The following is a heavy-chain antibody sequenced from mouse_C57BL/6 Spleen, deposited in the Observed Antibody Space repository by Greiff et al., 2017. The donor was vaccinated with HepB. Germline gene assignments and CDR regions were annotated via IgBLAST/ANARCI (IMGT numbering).Heavy chain of an antibody. D-gene: IGHD2-5*01. J-gene: IGHJ4*01. CDR2: IYPGSGNT. V-gene: IGHV1-66*01. CDR1: GYSFTSYY. Sequence: LVESGPELVKPGASVKISCKASGYSFTSYYIHWVKQRPGQGLEWIGWIYPGSGNTKYNEKFKGKATLTADTSSSTAYMQLSSLTSEDSAVYYCAREDYYSNYYAMDYWGQGTSVTVSS. CDR3: AREDYYSNYYAMDY.